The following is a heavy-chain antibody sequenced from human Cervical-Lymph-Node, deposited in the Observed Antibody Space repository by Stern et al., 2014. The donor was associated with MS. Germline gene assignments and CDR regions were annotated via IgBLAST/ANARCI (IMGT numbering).Heavy chain of an antibody. V-gene: IGHV4-39*01. D-gene: IGHD4-17*01. CDR3: ARHDRYGDNWFDP. CDR2: IYYSGST. CDR1: GGSISSSSYY. Sequence: QLQLQESGPGLVKPSETLSLTCTVSGGSISSSSYYWGWIRQPPGKGLEWIGGIYYSGSTYYNPSLKSRVTISLDTSKNQFSLKKSSVTAADAAVYYCARHDRYGDNWFDPWGQGTLVTVSS. J-gene: IGHJ5*02.